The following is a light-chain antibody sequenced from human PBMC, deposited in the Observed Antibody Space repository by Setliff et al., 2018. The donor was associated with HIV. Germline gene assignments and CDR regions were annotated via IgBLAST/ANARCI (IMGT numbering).Light chain of an antibody. CDR2: EVS. Sequence: QSVLAQPASVSGSPGQSITISCTGTSRDVGGYNYVSWYQQHPGKAPKLLIYEVSNRPSGVSNRFSGSKSGNTASLTISGLQAEDEADYYCSSYKTSSTYVFGTGTKVTVL. CDR1: SRDVGGYNY. V-gene: IGLV2-14*01. CDR3: SSYKTSSTYV. J-gene: IGLJ1*01.